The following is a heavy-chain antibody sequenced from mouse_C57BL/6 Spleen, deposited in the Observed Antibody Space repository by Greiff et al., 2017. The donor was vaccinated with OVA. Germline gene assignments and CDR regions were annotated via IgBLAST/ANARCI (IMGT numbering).Heavy chain of an antibody. V-gene: IGHV5-4*01. D-gene: IGHD1-1*01. CDR2: ISDGGSYT. CDR1: GFTFSSYA. J-gene: IGHJ3*01. Sequence: VQLKESGGGLVKPGGSLKLSCAASGFTFSSYAMSWVRQTPEKRLEWVATISDGGSYTYYPDNVKGRFTISRDNAKNNLYLQMSHLKSEDTAMYYCARDKDYYSWAYWGQGTLVTVSA. CDR3: ARDKDYYSWAY.